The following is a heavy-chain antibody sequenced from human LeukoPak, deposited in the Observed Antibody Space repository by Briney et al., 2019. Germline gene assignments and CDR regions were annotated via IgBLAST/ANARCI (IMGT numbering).Heavy chain of an antibody. CDR3: AEGGSYGYQGGDYYYMDV. CDR1: GGSISSSSYY. Sequence: PSETLPLTCTVSGGSISSSSYYWGWIRQPPGKGLEWIGSIYYSGSPYYNPSLKSRVTISVDTSKNQFSLKLSSVTAADTAVYYCAEGGSYGYQGGDYYYMDVWGKGTTVTVSS. D-gene: IGHD5-18*01. J-gene: IGHJ6*03. V-gene: IGHV4-39*07. CDR2: IYYSGSP.